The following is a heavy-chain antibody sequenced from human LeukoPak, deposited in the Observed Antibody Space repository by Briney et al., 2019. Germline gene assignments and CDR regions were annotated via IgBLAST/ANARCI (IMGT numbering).Heavy chain of an antibody. CDR2: MYYSGNS. D-gene: IGHD3-10*01. CDR3: ARERSMVRGVSWFDP. J-gene: IGHJ5*02. Sequence: SETLSLTCTVSGASIRSHYWSWIRQPPGKGLEWIGYMYYSGNSNYNPALKSRVTISVDTSKNQFSLKLSSVTAADTAVYFCARERSMVRGVSWFDPWGQGTLVTVSS. CDR1: GASIRSHY. V-gene: IGHV4-59*11.